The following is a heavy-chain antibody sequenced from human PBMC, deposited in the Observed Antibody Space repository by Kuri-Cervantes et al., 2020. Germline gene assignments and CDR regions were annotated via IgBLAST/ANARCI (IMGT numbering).Heavy chain of an antibody. CDR3: ARERARFEIYTMDV. CDR2: ISYDGSNK. Sequence: GESLKISCAASGFTFDSYAMHWVRQAPGKGLEWVAVISYDGSNKYYADSVKGRFTISRDNSKSTLYLQMNSLRPEDTAVYYCARERARFEIYTMDVWGQGTTVTVSS. V-gene: IGHV3-30-3*01. CDR1: GFTFDSYA. D-gene: IGHD3-10*01. J-gene: IGHJ6*02.